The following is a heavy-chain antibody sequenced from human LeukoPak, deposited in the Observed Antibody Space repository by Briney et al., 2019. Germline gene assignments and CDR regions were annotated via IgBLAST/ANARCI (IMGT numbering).Heavy chain of an antibody. J-gene: IGHJ4*02. Sequence: GGSLRLSCAASGFTFSSYAMHWVRQAPGKGLEWVAVISYDGSNKYYADSVKGRFTISRDNSKNTLYLQMNSLRAEDTAVYYCARGTITMVRGVIKPLDYWGQGTLVTVSS. CDR2: ISYDGSNK. D-gene: IGHD3-10*01. V-gene: IGHV3-30*04. CDR3: ARGTITMVRGVIKPLDY. CDR1: GFTFSSYA.